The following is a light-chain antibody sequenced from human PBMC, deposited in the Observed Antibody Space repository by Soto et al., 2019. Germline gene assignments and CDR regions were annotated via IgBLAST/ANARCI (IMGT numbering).Light chain of an antibody. CDR1: QSVLYSSNNKNY. J-gene: IGKJ1*01. Sequence: DIVMTQSPDSLPVSLGERATINCKASQSVLYSSNNKNYLSWYQQKPGQPPKLLIYWASTRESGVPDRFSGSGSGTDFTLTISSLQAEDVAVYYCQQYYSIPWTFGQGTNVDI. CDR3: QQYYSIPWT. CDR2: WAS. V-gene: IGKV4-1*01.